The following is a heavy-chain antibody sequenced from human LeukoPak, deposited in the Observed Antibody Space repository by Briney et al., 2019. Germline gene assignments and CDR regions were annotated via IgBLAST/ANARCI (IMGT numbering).Heavy chain of an antibody. CDR1: GYTFTGYY. V-gene: IGHV1-2*02. Sequence: ASVKVSCKASGYTFTGYYMHWVRQAPGQGLEWMGWINPNSGGTNYAQKFQGRVTMTRDTSISTAYMELSRLRSDDTAVYYCARDRGAGTTALYYFDYWGQGTLVTVSS. CDR3: ARDRGAGTTALYYFDY. J-gene: IGHJ4*02. D-gene: IGHD3-10*01. CDR2: INPNSGGT.